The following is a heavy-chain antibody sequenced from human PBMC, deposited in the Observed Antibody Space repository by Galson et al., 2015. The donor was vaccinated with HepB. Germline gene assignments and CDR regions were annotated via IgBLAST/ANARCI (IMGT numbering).Heavy chain of an antibody. CDR3: ARDGPGERTELGSDGAWVY. CDR1: GFTFSSYA. Sequence: SLRLSCAASGFTFSSYAMSWVRQAPGKGLEWVSAISGSGGSTYYADSVKGRFTISRDNSKNTLYLQMNSLRAEDMAVYYCARDGPGERTELGSDGAWVYWGQGTLVTVSS. CDR2: ISGSGGST. J-gene: IGHJ4*02. D-gene: IGHD7-27*01. V-gene: IGHV3-23*01.